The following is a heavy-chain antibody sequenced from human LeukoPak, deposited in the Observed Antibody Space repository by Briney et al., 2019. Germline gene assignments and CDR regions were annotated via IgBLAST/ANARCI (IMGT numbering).Heavy chain of an antibody. CDR2: IKSKTDGGTT. D-gene: IGHD2-8*01. J-gene: IGHJ1*01. Sequence: GRCLRLSCAASGLTFSNAWMRWVSQAPGRGLEWVGRIKSKTDGGTTDYAAPVKGRFTISRDDSKNTLYLQMNRLITEDTGVYYCTTAGVGSQHWGQGTLVTVSS. CDR1: GLTFSNAW. CDR3: TTAGVGSQH. V-gene: IGHV3-15*01.